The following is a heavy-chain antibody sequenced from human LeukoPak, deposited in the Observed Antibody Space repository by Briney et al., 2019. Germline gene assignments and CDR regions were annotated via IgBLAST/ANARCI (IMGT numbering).Heavy chain of an antibody. CDR1: GGSISSGDYY. J-gene: IGHJ2*01. CDR3: ARVVRTYWYFDL. D-gene: IGHD2-2*01. Sequence: SETLSLTCTVSGGSISSGDYYWTWIRQPPGKGLEWIGYIYDSGTTYCTPSLKSRVTISVDTSKNQFSLTLSSVTAADTAVYYCARVVRTYWYFDLGGRATPATVSS. V-gene: IGHV4-30-4*01. CDR2: IYDSGTT.